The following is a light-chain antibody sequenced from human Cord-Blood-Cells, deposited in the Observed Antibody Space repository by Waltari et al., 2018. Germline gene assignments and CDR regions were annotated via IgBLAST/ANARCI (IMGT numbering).Light chain of an antibody. V-gene: IGKV3-20*01. Sequence: EIVLTQSPGTLPLSPGVRATLSCRASQSVSSSYLAWYQQKPGQAPRLLIYGASSRATGIPDRFSGSGSGTDFTLTISRLEPEDFAVYYCQQYGSSPKTFGQGTKVEIK. CDR3: QQYGSSPKT. J-gene: IGKJ1*01. CDR1: QSVSSSY. CDR2: GAS.